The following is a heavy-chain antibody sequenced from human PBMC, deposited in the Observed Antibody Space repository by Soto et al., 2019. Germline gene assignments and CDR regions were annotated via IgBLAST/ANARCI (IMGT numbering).Heavy chain of an antibody. CDR2: ISYDVSNK. J-gene: IGHJ6*02. V-gene: IGHV3-30*18. CDR1: GFTFSSYG. CDR3: AKARFCSGGSCYSYYYYGMDV. D-gene: IGHD2-15*01. Sequence: HPGGSLRLSCAASGFTFSSYGMHWVRQAPGKGLEWVAVISYDVSNKYYADSVKGRFTISRDNSKNTLYLQMNSLRAEDTAVYYCAKARFCSGGSCYSYYYYGMDVWGQGTTVTVSS.